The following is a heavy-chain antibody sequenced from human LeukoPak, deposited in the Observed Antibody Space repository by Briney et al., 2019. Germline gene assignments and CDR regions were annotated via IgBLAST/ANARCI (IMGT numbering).Heavy chain of an antibody. V-gene: IGHV1-3*01. Sequence: GASVKVSCKASGYTFTSYAMHWVRQAPGQRLEWMGWINAGNGNTKYSQKFQGRVTITRDTSASTAYMELSSLRSEDTAVYYCARDRGSGWSNQRGFDYWGQGTLVTVSS. CDR1: GYTFTSYA. CDR3: ARDRGSGWSNQRGFDY. J-gene: IGHJ4*02. CDR2: INAGNGNT. D-gene: IGHD6-19*01.